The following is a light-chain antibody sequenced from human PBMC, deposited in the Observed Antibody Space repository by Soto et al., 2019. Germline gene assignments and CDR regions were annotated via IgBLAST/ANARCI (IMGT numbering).Light chain of an antibody. Sequence: DFVMTQSPLSLPVTPGEPASISCRSSQSLLHSNGYNFLDWCLQKPGQSPQLLIYLGSNRASGVPDRFSGSGSGTDITLKNSRVEAKDVGVYYCIQTIQPPFALGHGTKVEIK. CDR3: IQTIQPPFA. CDR2: LGS. V-gene: IGKV2-28*01. CDR1: QSLLHSNGYNF. J-gene: IGKJ3*01.